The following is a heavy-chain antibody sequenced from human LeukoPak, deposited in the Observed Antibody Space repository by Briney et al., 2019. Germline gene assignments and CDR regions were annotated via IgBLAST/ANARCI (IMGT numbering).Heavy chain of an antibody. V-gene: IGHV1-69*13. CDR2: IIPIFGTA. Sequence: GASVKVSCKASGYTFTSYGISWVRQAPGQGLEWMGGIIPIFGTANYAQKFQGRVTITADESTSTAYMELSSLRSEDTAVYYCARAPTHFGEAPYYMDVWGKGTTVTISS. D-gene: IGHD3-10*01. J-gene: IGHJ6*03. CDR3: ARAPTHFGEAPYYMDV. CDR1: GYTFTSYG.